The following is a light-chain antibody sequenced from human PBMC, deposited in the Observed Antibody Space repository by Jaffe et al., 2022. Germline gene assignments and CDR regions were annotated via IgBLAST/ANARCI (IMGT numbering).Light chain of an antibody. V-gene: IGKV3-15*01. CDR2: GAS. Sequence: EIVMTQSPATLSVSPGERATLSCRASQSVNRHLAWYQQKPGQSPRLLIYGASARATGLPARFSGSGSGTEFTLTITSLQSEDFAVYYCQQYDKWPLTFGGGTKVEIK. CDR3: QQYDKWPLT. CDR1: QSVNRH. J-gene: IGKJ4*01.